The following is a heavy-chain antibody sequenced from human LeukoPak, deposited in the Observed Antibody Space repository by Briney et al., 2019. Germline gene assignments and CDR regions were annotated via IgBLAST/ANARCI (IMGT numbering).Heavy chain of an antibody. D-gene: IGHD3-9*01. V-gene: IGHV4-39*07. CDR2: IFYSGSA. J-gene: IGHJ4*02. CDR3: AREQGYDILTGYPFDY. CDR1: GGSISSSSYY. Sequence: PSETLSLTCTVSGGSISSSSYYWGWIRQPPGKGLEWIGSIFYSGSAYYNPSLKSRVTISVDKSKNQFSLKLSSVTAADTAVYYCAREQGYDILTGYPFDYWGQGTLVTVSS.